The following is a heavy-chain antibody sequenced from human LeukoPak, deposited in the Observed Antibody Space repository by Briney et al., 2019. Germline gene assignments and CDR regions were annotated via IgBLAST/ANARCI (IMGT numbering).Heavy chain of an antibody. CDR2: IYYSGST. CDR1: GGSISSGDYY. CDR3: ARGTIAAEYLDY. V-gene: IGHV4-30-4*01. J-gene: IGHJ4*02. Sequence: PSQTLSLTRTVSGGSISSGDYYWSWIRQPPGKGLEWIGYIYYSGSTYYNPSLKSRVTISVDTSKNQFSLKLSSVTAADTAVYYCARGTIAAEYLDYWGQGTLVTVSS. D-gene: IGHD6-13*01.